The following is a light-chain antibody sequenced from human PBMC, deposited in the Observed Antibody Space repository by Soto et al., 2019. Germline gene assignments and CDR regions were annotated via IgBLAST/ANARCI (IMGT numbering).Light chain of an antibody. CDR2: DVS. Sequence: SALTQPASLSGSPGQSITISCTGTSSDVGGYNYVSWYQQHPGKAPKLMIYDVSNRPSGVSNRFSGSKSGNTASLTISGLQAEDEADYYCSSYTSSSTSYVFGTGTKVTVL. V-gene: IGLV2-14*01. J-gene: IGLJ1*01. CDR1: SSDVGGYNY. CDR3: SSYTSSSTSYV.